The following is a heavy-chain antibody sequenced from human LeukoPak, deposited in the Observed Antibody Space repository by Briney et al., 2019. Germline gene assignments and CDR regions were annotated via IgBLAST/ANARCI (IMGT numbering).Heavy chain of an antibody. V-gene: IGHV4-59*02. CDR1: GLTVSSNS. CDR3: ARGVVAAAGRTFDF. Sequence: PGGSLRLSCTVSGLTVSSNSMSWVRQPPGKGLEWIGYIYYSGSTNYNPSLKSRVTISLDTSKNQFSLKLSSVTAADTAVYYCARGVVAAAGRTFDFWGQGTLVTVSS. J-gene: IGHJ4*02. D-gene: IGHD6-13*01. CDR2: IYYSGST.